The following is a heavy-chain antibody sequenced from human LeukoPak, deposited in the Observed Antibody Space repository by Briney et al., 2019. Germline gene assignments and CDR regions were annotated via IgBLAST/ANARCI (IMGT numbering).Heavy chain of an antibody. Sequence: ASVKVSCKVSGYTFTDYYMHWVPQAPGKGLEWMGLVDPEDGETIYAEKFQGRVTITADTSTDTAYMELSSLRSEDTAVYYCATGLHDFWSGQKAIFDYWGQGTLVTVSS. CDR3: ATGLHDFWSGQKAIFDY. D-gene: IGHD3-3*01. J-gene: IGHJ4*02. CDR1: GYTFTDYY. CDR2: VDPEDGET. V-gene: IGHV1-69-2*01.